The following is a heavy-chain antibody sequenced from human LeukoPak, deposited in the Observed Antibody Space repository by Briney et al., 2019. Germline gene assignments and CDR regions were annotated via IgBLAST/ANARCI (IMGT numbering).Heavy chain of an antibody. D-gene: IGHD2-15*01. CDR2: ISYDGSNK. CDR1: GFTFSSYA. Sequence: GRSLRLSCVASGFTFSSYAMHWVRQAPGKGLEWVAVISYDGSNKYYADSVKGRFTISRDNSKNTLYLQMNSLRAEDTAVYYCARERGHCSGGSCYGAFDYWGQGTLVTVSS. V-gene: IGHV3-30*04. J-gene: IGHJ4*02. CDR3: ARERGHCSGGSCYGAFDY.